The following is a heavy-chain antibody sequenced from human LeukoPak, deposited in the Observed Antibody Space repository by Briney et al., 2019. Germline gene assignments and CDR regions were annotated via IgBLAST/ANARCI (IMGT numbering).Heavy chain of an antibody. J-gene: IGHJ5*01. Sequence: SETLSLTCTVSGYSISSGYYWGWIRQPPGKGLEWIGNIYHSGSTFYNPSLKSRVTISVDTSKNQFSLKLSSVTAADTAVYYCARGYSSSWYFNWFDSWGQGTLVTVSS. V-gene: IGHV4-38-2*02. D-gene: IGHD6-13*01. CDR2: IYHSGST. CDR1: GYSISSGYY. CDR3: ARGYSSSWYFNWFDS.